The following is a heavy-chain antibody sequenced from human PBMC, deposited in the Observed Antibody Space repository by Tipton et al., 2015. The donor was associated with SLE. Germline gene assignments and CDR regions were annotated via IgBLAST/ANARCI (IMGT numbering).Heavy chain of an antibody. V-gene: IGHV3-74*03. CDR3: AHRGTSSGYYYYFDY. CDR2: INGDGSST. Sequence: SLRLSCAASGFTFSSYWLHWVRQAPGKGLVWVSHINGDGSSTTYADSLKGRFTISRDNSKNTLYLQMNSLRAEDTAVYYCAHRGTSSGYYYYFDYRGQGTLVTVSS. D-gene: IGHD3-22*01. J-gene: IGHJ4*02. CDR1: GFTFSSYW.